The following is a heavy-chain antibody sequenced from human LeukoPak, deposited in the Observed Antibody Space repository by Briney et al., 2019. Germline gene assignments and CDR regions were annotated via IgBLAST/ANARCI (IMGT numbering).Heavy chain of an antibody. Sequence: GSTNYNPSLKSRVTISVDTSKNQFSLKLSSVTAADTAVYYCARDKVLGEQWLVRPYYFDYWGQGTLVTVSS. J-gene: IGHJ4*02. CDR2: GST. CDR3: ARDKVLGEQWLVRPYYFDY. D-gene: IGHD6-19*01. V-gene: IGHV4-34*01.